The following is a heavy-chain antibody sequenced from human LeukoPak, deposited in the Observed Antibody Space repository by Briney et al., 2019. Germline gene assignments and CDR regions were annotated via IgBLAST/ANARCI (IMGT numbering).Heavy chain of an antibody. Sequence: SGTLSLTCTVSGGSISSYYWSWIREPPGKGLEWIGYIYYSGSTNYNPSLKSRVTISVDTPKNQFSLKLSSVTAADTAVYYCARAQYRSSGYFDYWGQGTLVTVSS. CDR2: IYYSGST. J-gene: IGHJ4*02. V-gene: IGHV4-59*01. CDR1: GGSISSYY. D-gene: IGHD6-6*01. CDR3: ARAQYRSSGYFDY.